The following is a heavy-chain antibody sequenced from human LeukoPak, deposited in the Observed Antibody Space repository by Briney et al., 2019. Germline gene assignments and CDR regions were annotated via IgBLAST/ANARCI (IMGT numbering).Heavy chain of an antibody. V-gene: IGHV4-59*01. D-gene: IGHD1-14*01. CDR3: AREGTSTHRMDV. Sequence: PSETLSLTCTVSGGSISNFFWAWIRQPPGKGLEWIGHIYNDGSTKYNPSLKSRVTISINVSKNQFSLKLNSVTDADTALYYCAREGTSTHRMDVWGQGTTVTVS. CDR2: IYNDGST. J-gene: IGHJ6*02. CDR1: GGSISNFF.